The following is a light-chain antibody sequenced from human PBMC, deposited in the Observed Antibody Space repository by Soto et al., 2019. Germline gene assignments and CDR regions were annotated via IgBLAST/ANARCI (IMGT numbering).Light chain of an antibody. Sequence: IVLTQSPGTLSLSPGERVTLSCRASQSVTTRLAWYQHKPGQAPTHLMSGASNRASGVPVWFSGSGSGTDFTLTITRLEPEDFALYYCQQYGGSPITFGLGTRLEIK. J-gene: IGKJ5*01. CDR2: GAS. CDR3: QQYGGSPIT. V-gene: IGKV3-20*01. CDR1: QSVTTR.